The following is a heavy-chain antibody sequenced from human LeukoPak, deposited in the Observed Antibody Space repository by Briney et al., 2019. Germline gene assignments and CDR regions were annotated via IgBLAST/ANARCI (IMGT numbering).Heavy chain of an antibody. CDR1: GFRFSIYT. J-gene: IGHJ4*02. CDR2: IFGSGYNT. V-gene: IGHV3-23*01. CDR3: AKDLLQGDGYWDIDS. D-gene: IGHD5-24*01. Sequence: PGGSPRLSCAASGFRFSIYTMSWVRQAPGKGLGWVAGIFGSGYNTYYADSVKGRFTISRDNSKNTLYLQMNSLRVEDTAIYYCAKDLLQGDGYWDIDSWGQGTLVSVSS.